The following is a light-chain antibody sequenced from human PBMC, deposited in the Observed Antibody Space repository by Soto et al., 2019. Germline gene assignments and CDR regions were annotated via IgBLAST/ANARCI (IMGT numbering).Light chain of an antibody. CDR2: LNSDGSH. Sequence: QSVLTQSPSASASLGASVTLTCTLSSGHSSYAIAWHQQQPEKGPRYLMKLNSDGSHSKGDGIPVRFSGSSSGAERYLTISSLQSEDDADYYCQTWGTGIRVFGGGTKLTVL. CDR1: SGHSSYA. J-gene: IGLJ3*02. V-gene: IGLV4-69*01. CDR3: QTWGTGIRV.